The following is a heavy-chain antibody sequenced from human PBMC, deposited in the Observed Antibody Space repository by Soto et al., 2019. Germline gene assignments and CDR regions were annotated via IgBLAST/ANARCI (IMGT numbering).Heavy chain of an antibody. CDR1: GGTFSSYA. CDR2: IIPIFGTA. Sequence: QVQLVQSGAEVKKPGSSVKVSCKASGGTFSSYAISWVRQAPGQGLEWMGGIIPIFGTANYEQKFQGRVTITADESTSTAYMELSSLRSEDTAVYYCARDEGMGYCSSTRCHMLDVGGQGTTVTVSS. J-gene: IGHJ6*02. CDR3: ARDEGMGYCSSTRCHMLDV. D-gene: IGHD2-2*02. V-gene: IGHV1-69*01.